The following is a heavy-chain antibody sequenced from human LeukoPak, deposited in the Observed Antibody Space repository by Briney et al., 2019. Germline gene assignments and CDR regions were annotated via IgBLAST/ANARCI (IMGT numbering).Heavy chain of an antibody. CDR2: MSAYNGNT. CDR3: AIGTIAAAGTLPY. D-gene: IGHD6-13*01. J-gene: IGHJ4*02. V-gene: IGHV1-18*01. CDR1: GYTFTSYG. Sequence: GASVKVSCKASGYTFTSYGFSWVRQAPGQGLGWMGWMSAYNGNTNYAHKLQGRDTMTTDTSTSTAYMELRSLRSDDTAVYYCAIGTIAAAGTLPYWGQGTLVTVSS.